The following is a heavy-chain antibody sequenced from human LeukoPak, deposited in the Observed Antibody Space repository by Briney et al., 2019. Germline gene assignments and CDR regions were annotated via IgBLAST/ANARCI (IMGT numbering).Heavy chain of an antibody. CDR1: GFTFSSSS. V-gene: IGHV3-23*01. D-gene: IGHD1-1*01. J-gene: IGHJ4*02. Sequence: AGGSLRLSCAASGFTFSSSSMSWVRQAPGKGLEWVSTISGSGGSPYYADSVKGRFTISRDDSKNTLYLQMHSLRAEDTAVYYCAKITTNWGQGTLVTVSS. CDR2: ISGSGGSP. CDR3: AKITTN.